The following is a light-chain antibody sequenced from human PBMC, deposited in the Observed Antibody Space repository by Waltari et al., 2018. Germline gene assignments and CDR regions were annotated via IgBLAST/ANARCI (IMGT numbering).Light chain of an antibody. Sequence: QAVLTQPSSLSASPGASASLTCTLRSDINVGTYRILWYQQKVGSPPQFLLKSKSDSNQQRGSGVPGRFSGSKDASANAGVLLISGLQSEDEGDYYCMIFYSSAWVFGGGTKLTVL. CDR3: MIFYSSAWV. CDR1: SDINVGTYR. CDR2: SKSDSNQ. V-gene: IGLV5-45*02. J-gene: IGLJ3*02.